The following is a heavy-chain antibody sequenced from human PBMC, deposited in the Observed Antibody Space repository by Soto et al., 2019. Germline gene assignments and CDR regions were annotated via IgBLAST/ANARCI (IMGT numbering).Heavy chain of an antibody. CDR1: GFTFSSYA. V-gene: IGHV3-23*01. CDR3: AKDLGAALGYGSVSYAFDY. J-gene: IGHJ4*02. Sequence: VQLLESGGGLVQPGGSLRLSCAASGFTFSSYAMSWVRQAPGKGLEWVSAISGSGGSTYYADSVKGRFTISRDNSKNTLYLQMNSLRAEDTAVYYCAKDLGAALGYGSVSYAFDYWGQGTLVTVSS. D-gene: IGHD3-10*01. CDR2: ISGSGGST.